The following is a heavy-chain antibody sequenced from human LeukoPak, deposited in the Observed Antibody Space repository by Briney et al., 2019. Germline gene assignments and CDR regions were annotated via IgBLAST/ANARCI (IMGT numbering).Heavy chain of an antibody. CDR3: ARGRQYSGSYWHAFDI. CDR2: IYPSDSDT. V-gene: IGHV5-51*01. Sequence: GESLKISCKGSGYRFTSYWIGWVRQMPGKGLEWMGIIYPSDSDTRYSPSFQGQVSISADKSISTAYLQWSSLKASDTAMYYCARGRQYSGSYWHAFDIWGQGTMVTVSS. J-gene: IGHJ3*02. D-gene: IGHD1-26*01. CDR1: GYRFTSYW.